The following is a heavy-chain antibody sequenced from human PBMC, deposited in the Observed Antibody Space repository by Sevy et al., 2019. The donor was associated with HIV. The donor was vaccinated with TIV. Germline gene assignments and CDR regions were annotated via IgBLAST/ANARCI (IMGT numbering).Heavy chain of an antibody. CDR3: ARTSQSTAMVTY. CDR2: ISSSGSTI. V-gene: IGHV3-11*01. J-gene: IGHJ4*02. Sequence: GGSLRLSCAASGFSFSDYYMSWIRQPPGKGREWVSYISSSGSTIYYADSMKGRFSISRDNAKNSLYLQMNSLRAEDTAVYFCARTSQSTAMVTYWGQGTLVTVSS. D-gene: IGHD5-18*01. CDR1: GFSFSDYY.